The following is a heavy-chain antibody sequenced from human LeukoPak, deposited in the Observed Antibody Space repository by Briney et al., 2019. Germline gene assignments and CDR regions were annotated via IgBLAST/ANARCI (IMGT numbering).Heavy chain of an antibody. J-gene: IGHJ4*01. CDR1: GASISRHY. CDR3: AREKWELLPIFDY. D-gene: IGHD1-26*01. Sequence: PSETLSLTCSVSGASISRHYWSWIRQPPGKGLEWIGYIYYTGSTSYNPSLKSRVTISVDTSKNQFSLKLISVTAADTAVYYCAREKWELLPIFDYWGRGILVTVSP. CDR2: IYYTGST. V-gene: IGHV4-59*11.